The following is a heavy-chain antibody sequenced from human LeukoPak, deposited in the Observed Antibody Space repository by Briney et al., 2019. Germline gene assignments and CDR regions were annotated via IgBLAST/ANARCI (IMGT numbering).Heavy chain of an antibody. D-gene: IGHD1-1*01. CDR3: ARSITSEPPHWFDP. V-gene: IGHV1-2*02. CDR1: GYTFTGYY. Sequence: ASVKVSCKASGYTFTGYYMHWVRQAPGQGPEWMGWITPNNGGTNYAQKFQGRVTMTRDTSISTAYMELSRLISDDTAVYYCARSITSEPPHWFDPWGQGTLVTVSS. CDR2: ITPNNGGT. J-gene: IGHJ5*02.